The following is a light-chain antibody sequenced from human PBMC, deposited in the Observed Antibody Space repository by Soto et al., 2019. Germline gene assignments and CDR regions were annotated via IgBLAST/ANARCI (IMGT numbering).Light chain of an antibody. Sequence: EIVLTQSPGTLSLSPGERATLSCRASQSVSSIYLAWYQQRPGQAPRLLIYGASSRATGIPDRFSGSGSGTDFTLTITRLEPEDFAMYYCQRYDSLRTFGQGTKVDIK. CDR2: GAS. CDR1: QSVSSIY. J-gene: IGKJ1*01. V-gene: IGKV3-20*01. CDR3: QRYDSLRT.